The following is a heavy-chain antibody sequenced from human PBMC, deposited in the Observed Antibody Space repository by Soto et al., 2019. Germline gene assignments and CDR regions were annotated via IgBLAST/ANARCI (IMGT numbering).Heavy chain of an antibody. J-gene: IGHJ4*02. CDR3: ATDLDSGYVSDY. CDR2: FDPEDGET. D-gene: IGHD5-12*01. V-gene: IGHV1-24*01. Sequence: GASVKVSCKVSGYTLTELSMHWVRQAPGKGLEWMGGFDPEDGETIYAQKFQGRVTMTGDTSTDTAYMELSSLRSEDTAVYYCATDLDSGYVSDYWGQGTLVTVSS. CDR1: GYTLTELS.